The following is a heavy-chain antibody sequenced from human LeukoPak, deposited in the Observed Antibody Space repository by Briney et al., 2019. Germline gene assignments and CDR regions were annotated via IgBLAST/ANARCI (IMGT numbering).Heavy chain of an antibody. J-gene: IGHJ4*02. CDR1: GGAIRSHY. V-gene: IGHV4-4*07. Sequence: PSETLSLTCTASGGAIRSHYWNWIRQPAGKGLEWIGRIYSSGYTNDNPFLKSRITMSVDMSKDQFSLRLNSVTAADTAVYYCARGEHSVDSWGQGMLVTVSS. D-gene: IGHD1/OR15-1a*01. CDR3: ARGEHSVDS. CDR2: IYSSGYT.